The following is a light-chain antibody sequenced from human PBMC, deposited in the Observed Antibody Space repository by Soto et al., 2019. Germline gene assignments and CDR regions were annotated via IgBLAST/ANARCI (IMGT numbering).Light chain of an antibody. CDR2: DAS. CDR3: QQYESYSWT. Sequence: DIQMTQSPSALSASVGDRVTITCRASQSINTWLAWYQRKPGRAPNLLIYDASSLQSGVPSRFSGSGSGTEFTLTISSLQPDDSATYYCQQYESYSWTFGQGTKVEIK. CDR1: QSINTW. V-gene: IGKV1-5*01. J-gene: IGKJ1*01.